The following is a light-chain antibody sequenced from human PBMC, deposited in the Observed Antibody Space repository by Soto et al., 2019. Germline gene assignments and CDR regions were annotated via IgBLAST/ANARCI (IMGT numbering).Light chain of an antibody. J-gene: IGLJ1*01. CDR3: FSYTSSGTQV. CDR2: EVS. Sequence: QSALTQPASVSGSPGQSITISCTGTSSDVGKYKYVSWYQQHPGKAPKLMIYEVSNRPSGVSNRFSGSKSGNTASLTISGLLAEDETDYDCFSYTSSGTQVFGTGTKVTV. V-gene: IGLV2-14*01. CDR1: SSDVGKYKY.